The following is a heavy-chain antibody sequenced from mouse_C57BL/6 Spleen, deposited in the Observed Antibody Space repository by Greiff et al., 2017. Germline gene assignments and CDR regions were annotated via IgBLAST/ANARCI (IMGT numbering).Heavy chain of an antibody. CDR2: IYPGDGDT. J-gene: IGHJ4*01. V-gene: IGHV1-82*01. D-gene: IGHD2-1*01. CDR3: ARERNYGNDYYAMDY. CDR1: GYAFSSSW. Sequence: QVQLQQSGPELVKPGASVKISCKASGYAFSSSWMNWVKQRPGKGLEWIGRIYPGDGDTNYNGKFKGKATLTADKSSSTAYMQLSSLTSEDSAVYFCARERNYGNDYYAMDYWGQGTSVTVSS.